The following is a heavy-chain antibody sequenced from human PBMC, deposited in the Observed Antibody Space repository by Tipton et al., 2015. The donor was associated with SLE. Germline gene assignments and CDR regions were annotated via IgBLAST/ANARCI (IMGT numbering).Heavy chain of an antibody. Sequence: LRLSCSVPGVSISTSRYYWGWLRQSPGQGLEWVGSLYAGWSTYFHPSLKSRASISADASKNHLSLKLRSVTAADTAVYYCARLKGRLELPGYHYYMDVWGKGTTVTVSS. CDR2: LYAGWST. D-gene: IGHD1-7*01. V-gene: IGHV4-39*02. J-gene: IGHJ6*03. CDR1: GVSISTSRYY. CDR3: ARLKGRLELPGYHYYMDV.